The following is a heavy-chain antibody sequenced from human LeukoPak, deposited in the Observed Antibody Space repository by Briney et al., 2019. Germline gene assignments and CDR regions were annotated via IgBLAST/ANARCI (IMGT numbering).Heavy chain of an antibody. CDR3: AKLPAAAAGHTSYYFDY. V-gene: IGHV3-23*01. CDR2: ISGSGGST. J-gene: IGHJ4*02. Sequence: PGGSLRLFCAASGFTFSSYAMSWVRQAPGKGLEWVSAISGSGGSTYYADSVKGRFNTSRDNSKNTLYLQMNSLRAEDTAVYYCAKLPAAAAGHTSYYFDYWGQGTLVTVSS. D-gene: IGHD6-13*01. CDR1: GFTFSSYA.